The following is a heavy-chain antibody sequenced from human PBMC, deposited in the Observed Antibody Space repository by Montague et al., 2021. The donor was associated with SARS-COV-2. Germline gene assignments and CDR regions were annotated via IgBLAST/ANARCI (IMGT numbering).Heavy chain of an antibody. CDR3: ASGRMVPYSSSWTTLYYYYGMDV. Sequence: CAISGDSVSSNSAAWNWIRQSPSRGREWLGRIYYRSKWYNDYAVXXKGRITINPDTSKNQFSLQLNSVTPEDTAVYYCASGRMVPYSSSWTTLYYYYGMDVGAKGPRSPSP. J-gene: IGHJ6*02. CDR1: GDSVSSNSAA. D-gene: IGHD6-13*01. CDR2: IYYRSKWYN. V-gene: IGHV6-1*01.